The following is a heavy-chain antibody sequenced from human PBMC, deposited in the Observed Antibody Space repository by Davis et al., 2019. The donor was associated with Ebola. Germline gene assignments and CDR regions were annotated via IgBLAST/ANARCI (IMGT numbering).Heavy chain of an antibody. J-gene: IGHJ4*02. Sequence: PGGSLRLSCAVYGGSFSGYYWSWIRQPPGKGLEWIGEINHSGSTNYNPSLKSRVTISVDTSKNQFSLKLSSVTAADTAVYYCASASPYNSSSSSLGYWGQGTLVTVSS. CDR2: INHSGST. CDR1: GGSFSGYY. V-gene: IGHV4-34*01. CDR3: ASASPYNSSSSSLGY. D-gene: IGHD6-6*01.